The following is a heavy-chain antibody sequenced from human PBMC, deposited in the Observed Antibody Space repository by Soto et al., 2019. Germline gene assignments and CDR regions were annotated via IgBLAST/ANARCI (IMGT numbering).Heavy chain of an antibody. J-gene: IGHJ3*02. Sequence: PSETLSLTCAVYGGSFSGYYWSWIRQPPGKGLEWIGEINHSGSTNYNPSLKSRVTISVDTSKNQFSLKLSSVTAADTAVYYCAIGVSSWYNKGAIDIWGPGTMVNVSS. CDR3: AIGVSSWYNKGAIDI. V-gene: IGHV4-34*01. CDR2: INHSGST. D-gene: IGHD6-13*01. CDR1: GGSFSGYY.